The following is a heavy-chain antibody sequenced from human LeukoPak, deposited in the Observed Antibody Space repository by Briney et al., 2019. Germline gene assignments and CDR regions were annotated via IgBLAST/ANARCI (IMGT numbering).Heavy chain of an antibody. Sequence: GGSLRLSCAASGFTFSTYAMSWVRQAPGKGLEWVANIKQDGSEKSYVESVRGRFTISRDNAKNSLYLQLNSLRAEDTALYYCARDNPPDYWGQGTLVTVSS. CDR3: ARDNPPDY. V-gene: IGHV3-7*03. CDR2: IKQDGSEK. J-gene: IGHJ4*02. CDR1: GFTFSTYA.